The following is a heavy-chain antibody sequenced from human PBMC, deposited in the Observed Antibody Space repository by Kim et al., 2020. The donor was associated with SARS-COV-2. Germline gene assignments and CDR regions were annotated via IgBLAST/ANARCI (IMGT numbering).Heavy chain of an antibody. CDR3: AKEKSGCYFTYGDY. J-gene: IGHJ4*01. CDR2: ISYDGSKK. D-gene: IGHD1-26*01. CDR1: GFTFNNFG. V-gene: IGHV3-30*18. Sequence: GGSLRLSCAASGFTFNNFGMHWVRQAPGKGLEWVAVISYDGSKKYYADSVKGRFTISRDNSKNTLYLQMNSLRAEDTAVYFCAKEKSGCYFTYGDYSG.